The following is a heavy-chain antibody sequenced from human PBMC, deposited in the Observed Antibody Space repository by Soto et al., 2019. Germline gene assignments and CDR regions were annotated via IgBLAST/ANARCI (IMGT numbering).Heavy chain of an antibody. CDR1: GGSVSSGSYY. CDR2: IYNSGGT. V-gene: IGHV4-61*01. J-gene: IGHJ4*02. Sequence: SETLSLTCTVSGGSVSSGSYYWSWIRQPPGNGLEWIAYIYNSGGTNYHPSLKSRVTILVDTSKNQLSLKLSSVTAADTAVYYCARGGGVTATFDYWGQGALVTVS. CDR3: ARGGGVTATFDY. D-gene: IGHD5-18*01.